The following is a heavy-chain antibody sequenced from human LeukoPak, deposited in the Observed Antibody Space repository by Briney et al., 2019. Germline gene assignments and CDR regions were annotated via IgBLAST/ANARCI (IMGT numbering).Heavy chain of an antibody. Sequence: GGSLRLSCAASGFTFSSYSMKWVRQAPGKGLEWVSAISSSSSYIYYADSVKGRFTISRDNAKNSLYLQMNSLRAEDTAVYYCARGVGGAFDIWGQGTMVTVSS. D-gene: IGHD2-15*01. CDR3: ARGVGGAFDI. CDR1: GFTFSSYS. CDR2: ISSSSSYI. J-gene: IGHJ3*02. V-gene: IGHV3-21*01.